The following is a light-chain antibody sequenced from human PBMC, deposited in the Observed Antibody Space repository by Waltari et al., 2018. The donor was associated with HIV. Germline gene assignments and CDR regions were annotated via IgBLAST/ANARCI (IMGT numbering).Light chain of an antibody. CDR3: QQYSHWPLMYN. J-gene: IGKJ2*01. Sequence: EIVMTQSPATLSVSPGERATLSCRASQTISSNLAWYLHKPGQSPRLLIYAASTRATGIPARFSASGSGTEFTLTISSLQSEDFAVYYCQQYSHWPLMYNFGQGTKLEIK. CDR2: AAS. CDR1: QTISSN. V-gene: IGKV3-15*01.